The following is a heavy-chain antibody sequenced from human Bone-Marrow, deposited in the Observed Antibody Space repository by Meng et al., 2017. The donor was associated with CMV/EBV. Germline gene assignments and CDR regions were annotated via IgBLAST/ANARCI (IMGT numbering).Heavy chain of an antibody. D-gene: IGHD6-13*01. Sequence: ASVKVSCKASGYTFTSYDINWVRQATGQGLEWMGWMNPNSGNTGYAQKFQGRVTITADESTSTAYMELSSLRSEDTAVYYCARSWLIAADYYYYGMDVWGQGTTVTVSS. CDR1: GYTFTSYD. J-gene: IGHJ6*02. V-gene: IGHV1-8*03. CDR2: MNPNSGNT. CDR3: ARSWLIAADYYYYGMDV.